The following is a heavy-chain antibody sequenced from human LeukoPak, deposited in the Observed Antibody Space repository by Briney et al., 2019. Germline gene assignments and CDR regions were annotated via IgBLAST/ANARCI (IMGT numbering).Heavy chain of an antibody. V-gene: IGHV1-24*01. Sequence: GASVKVSCKVSGYTLTELSMHWVRQAPGKGLEWMGGFDPEDGETIYAQKFQGRVTMTEDTSTDTAYMELSSLRSEDTAVYYCATDRLSGLWFGEPLNYWGQGTLVTVSS. CDR2: FDPEDGET. J-gene: IGHJ4*02. D-gene: IGHD3-10*01. CDR1: GYTLTELS. CDR3: ATDRLSGLWFGEPLNY.